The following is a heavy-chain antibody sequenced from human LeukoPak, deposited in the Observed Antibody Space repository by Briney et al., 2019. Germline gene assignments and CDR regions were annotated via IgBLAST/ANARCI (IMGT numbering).Heavy chain of an antibody. CDR3: ARVSSGWSYYFDH. Sequence: ASVKVSCKASGYTFNNYGIIWVRQAPGQGLEWMGWISTYNGNTNYAQNFQGRVTMTTDTSTSTAYMELRSLRSDDTAVYYCARVSSGWSYYFDHWGQGTLVTVS. CDR1: GYTFNNYG. D-gene: IGHD6-19*01. J-gene: IGHJ4*02. V-gene: IGHV1-18*01. CDR2: ISTYNGNT.